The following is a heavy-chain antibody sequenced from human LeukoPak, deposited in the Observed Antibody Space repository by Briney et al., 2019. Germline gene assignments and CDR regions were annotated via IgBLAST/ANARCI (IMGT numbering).Heavy chain of an antibody. Sequence: GGSLRLSCAASGFTFSSYWMSWVRQAPGKGLEWVANIKQDGSEKYYVDSVKGRFTISRDNAKNSLYLQMNSLRAEDTAVYYCARSVDIVALYYYYGMDVWGQGTTVTVSS. CDR3: ARSVDIVALYYYYGMDV. V-gene: IGHV3-7*01. J-gene: IGHJ6*02. D-gene: IGHD5-12*01. CDR1: GFTFSSYW. CDR2: IKQDGSEK.